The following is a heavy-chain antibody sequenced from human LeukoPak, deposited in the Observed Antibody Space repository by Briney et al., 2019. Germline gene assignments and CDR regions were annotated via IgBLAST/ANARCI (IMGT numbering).Heavy chain of an antibody. V-gene: IGHV4-34*01. D-gene: IGHD3-3*01. CDR3: ARYYDFWSGYPYYYYGMDV. J-gene: IGHJ6*02. Sequence: KPSETLSLTCAVYGGSFSGYYWSWIRQPPGKGLEWIGEINHSGSTNYNPSLKSRVTISVDTSKNQFSLKLSSVTAVDTAVYYCARYYDFWSGYPYYYYGMDVWGQGTTVTVSS. CDR2: INHSGST. CDR1: GGSFSGYY.